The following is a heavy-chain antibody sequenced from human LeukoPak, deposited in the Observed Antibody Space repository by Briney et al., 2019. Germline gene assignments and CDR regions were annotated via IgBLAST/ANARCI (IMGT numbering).Heavy chain of an antibody. CDR2: INPNSGGT. Sequence: GASVKVSCKASGYTFTGYYMHWVRQAPGQGLEWMGWINPNSGGTNYAQKFQGRVTMTRDTSISTAYMELSRLRSDDTAVYYCARLPGRYSSSFDDYWGQGTLVTVSS. V-gene: IGHV1-2*02. D-gene: IGHD6-6*01. CDR1: GYTFTGYY. CDR3: ARLPGRYSSSFDDY. J-gene: IGHJ4*02.